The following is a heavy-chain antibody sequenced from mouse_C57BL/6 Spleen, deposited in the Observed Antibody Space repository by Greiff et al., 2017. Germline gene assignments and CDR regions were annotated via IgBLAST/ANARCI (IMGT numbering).Heavy chain of an antibody. CDR2: IHPNSGST. Sequence: QVQLQQPGAELVKPGASVKLSCKASGYTFTSYWMHWVKQRPGQGLEWIGMIHPNSGSTNYNEKFKSKATLTVDKSSSPAYMQLSSLTSESSAVFYWAKEDLPSGYFDVWGTGTTVTVSS. J-gene: IGHJ1*03. V-gene: IGHV1-64*01. CDR1: GYTFTSYW. CDR3: AKEDLPSGYFDV.